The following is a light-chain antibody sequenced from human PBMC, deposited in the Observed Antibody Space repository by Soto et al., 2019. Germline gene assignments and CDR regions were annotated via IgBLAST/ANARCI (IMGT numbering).Light chain of an antibody. CDR3: QQYGGSPRT. CDR1: KSASIY. CDR2: DAS. V-gene: IGKV3-20*01. Sequence: TQSPSTLSVSPGDRVTLSCRASKSASIYLAWYQQKPGQSPRLLIYDASRRATGIPDRFSGSGSGTDFTLTISRLEPEDFAVYYCQQYGGSPRTFGQGTKVDIK. J-gene: IGKJ1*01.